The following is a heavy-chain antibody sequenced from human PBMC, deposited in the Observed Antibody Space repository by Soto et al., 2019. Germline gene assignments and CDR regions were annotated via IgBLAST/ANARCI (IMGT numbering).Heavy chain of an antibody. Sequence: GGSLRLSCTASGFTFGDYAMSWFRQAPGKGLEWVGFIRSKAYGGTTEYAASVKGRFTISRDDSKSIAYLQMNSLKTEDTAVYYCTRSAAAAPFDYWGQGTLVTVSS. CDR3: TRSAAAAPFDY. V-gene: IGHV3-49*03. CDR2: IRSKAYGGTT. D-gene: IGHD6-13*01. CDR1: GFTFGDYA. J-gene: IGHJ4*02.